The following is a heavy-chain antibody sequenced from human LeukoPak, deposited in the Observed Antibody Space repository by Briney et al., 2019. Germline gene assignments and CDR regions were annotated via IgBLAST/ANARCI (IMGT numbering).Heavy chain of an antibody. Sequence: ASVKVSCKASGYTFTSYYMHWVRQAPGQRLEWMGWINAGNGNTKYSQKFQGRVTITRDTSASTAYMELSSLRSEDTAVYYCARGEYDFWSGYCFDPWGQGTLVTVSS. V-gene: IGHV1-3*01. CDR3: ARGEYDFWSGYCFDP. CDR2: INAGNGNT. CDR1: GYTFTSYY. J-gene: IGHJ5*02. D-gene: IGHD3-3*01.